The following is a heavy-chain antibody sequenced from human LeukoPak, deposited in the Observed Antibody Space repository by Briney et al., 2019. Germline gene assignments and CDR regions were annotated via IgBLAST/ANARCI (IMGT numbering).Heavy chain of an antibody. D-gene: IGHD6-19*01. V-gene: IGHV3-23*01. CDR3: AKDHSSGWPYCFPY. CDR1: GFTFSNYA. CDR2: ISGSGDST. Sequence: GGSLRLSCAASGFTFSNYAMRWVRQAPGKGLEWVSGISGSGDSTYYADSVKGRFTISRDNSKNTLYLQMNSLRAEDTAVYYCAKDHSSGWPYCFPYWGQGTLVTVSS. J-gene: IGHJ4*02.